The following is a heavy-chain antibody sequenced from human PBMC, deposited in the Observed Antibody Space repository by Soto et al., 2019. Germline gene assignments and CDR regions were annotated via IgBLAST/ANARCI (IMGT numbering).Heavy chain of an antibody. CDR1: GGTFSSYA. CDR3: ARSQGSSTSLEIYYYYYYGMDV. CDR2: IIPISDTT. J-gene: IGHJ6*02. Sequence: QVQLVQSGAAVKKPGSSVKVSCTASGGTFSSYAISWVRQAPGQGLEWMGGIIPISDTTNYAQKFQGRVTITADESTSTAYMELSSLRSEDTAVYYCARSQGSSTSLEIYYYYYYGMDVWGQRTTVTVSS. V-gene: IGHV1-69*01. D-gene: IGHD2-2*01.